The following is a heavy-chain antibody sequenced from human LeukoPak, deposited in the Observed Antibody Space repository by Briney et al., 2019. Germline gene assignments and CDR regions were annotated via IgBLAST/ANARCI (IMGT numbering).Heavy chain of an antibody. D-gene: IGHD5-12*01. CDR3: ARVNWSGYDFRGAFDI. CDR1: GGSISRYL. J-gene: IGHJ3*02. CDR2: IFYSGST. Sequence: SETLSLTCTVSGGSISRYLWSWIRHPPGKGLEWIGFIFYSGSTNYNPSLKSRVAISVDASKKQFSLKLSSVTAADTAVYYCARVNWSGYDFRGAFDIWGQGKTVTVSS. V-gene: IGHV4-59*01.